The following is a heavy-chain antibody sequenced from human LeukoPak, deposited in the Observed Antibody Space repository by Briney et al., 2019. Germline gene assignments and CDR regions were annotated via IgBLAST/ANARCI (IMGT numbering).Heavy chain of an antibody. D-gene: IGHD3-22*01. Sequence: GGSLRLSCAASGFTFSSYSMNWVRQAPGKGLEWVSSISSSSSCIYYADSVKGRFTISRDNAKNSLYLQMNSLRAEDTAVYYCARDPSEYYYDSSGYSGWGQGTLVTVSS. CDR1: GFTFSSYS. J-gene: IGHJ4*02. V-gene: IGHV3-21*01. CDR2: ISSSSSCI. CDR3: ARDPSEYYYDSSGYSG.